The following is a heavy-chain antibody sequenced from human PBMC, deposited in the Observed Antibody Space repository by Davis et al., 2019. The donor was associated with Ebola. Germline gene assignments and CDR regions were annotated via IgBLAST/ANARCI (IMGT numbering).Heavy chain of an antibody. CDR1: GFTFSSYW. J-gene: IGHJ3*02. CDR3: ARGRDYVWGSYRDDAFDI. Sequence: ESLKISCAASGFTFSSYWMHWVRQAPGKGLVWVSRINSDGSSTSYADSVKGRFTISRDNAKNTLYLQMNSLRAEDTAVYYCARGRDYVWGSYRDDAFDIWGQGTMVTVSS. V-gene: IGHV3-74*01. D-gene: IGHD3-16*02. CDR2: INSDGSST.